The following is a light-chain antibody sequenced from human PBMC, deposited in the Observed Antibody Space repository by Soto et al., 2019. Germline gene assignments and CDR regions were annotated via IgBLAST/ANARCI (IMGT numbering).Light chain of an antibody. CDR3: SSYTSSSTPYV. CDR2: DVS. CDR1: SSDVGGYNY. J-gene: IGLJ1*01. V-gene: IGLV2-14*01. Sequence: QSVLTQPASVTRSPGQWITISCTGTSSDVGGYNYVSWYQQHPGEAPKLMIYDVSNRPSGVSNRFSGSKSGNTASLTISGLQAEDEADYYCSSYTSSSTPYVFGTGTKVTVL.